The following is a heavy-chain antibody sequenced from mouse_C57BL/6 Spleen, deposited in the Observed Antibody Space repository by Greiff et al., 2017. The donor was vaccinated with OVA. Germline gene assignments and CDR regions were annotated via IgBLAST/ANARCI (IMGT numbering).Heavy chain of an antibody. J-gene: IGHJ2*01. CDR2: IRSKSNNYAT. CDR3: VRHVSAGFDY. CDR1: GFSFNTYA. Sequence: EVQLVESGGGLVQPKGSLKLSCAASGFSFNTYAMNWVRQAPGKGLEWVARIRSKSNNYATYYADSVKDRFTISRDDSESMLYLQMNNLKTEDTAMYYCVRHVSAGFDYWGQGTTLTVSS. V-gene: IGHV10-1*01. D-gene: IGHD4-1*01.